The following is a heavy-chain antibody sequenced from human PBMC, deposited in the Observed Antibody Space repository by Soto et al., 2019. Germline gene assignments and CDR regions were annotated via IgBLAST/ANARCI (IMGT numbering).Heavy chain of an antibody. D-gene: IGHD1-7*01. CDR2: TYYRSKWYN. Sequence: SQTLTLICSTSGDRVSSNSAAWNWIRQSPSRGLEWLGRTYYRSKWYNDYAVSVKSRITINPDTSKNQFSLQLNSVTPEDTAVYYCARGTGTTDYYYCYGMDVWGQGTTVTVSS. V-gene: IGHV6-1*01. CDR3: ARGTGTTDYYYCYGMDV. CDR1: GDRVSSNSAA. J-gene: IGHJ6*02.